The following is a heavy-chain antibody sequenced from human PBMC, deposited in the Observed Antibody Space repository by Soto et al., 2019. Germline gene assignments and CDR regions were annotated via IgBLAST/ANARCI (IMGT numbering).Heavy chain of an antibody. CDR2: IYHSGST. Sequence: SETLSLTCAVSGGSISSGGYSWSWIRQPPGKGLEWIGYIYHSGSTYYNPSLKSRVTISVDRSKNQFSLKLSSVTAADTAVYYCARGSPFDYWGQGTLVTVSS. J-gene: IGHJ4*02. CDR3: ARGSPFDY. CDR1: GGSISSGGYS. V-gene: IGHV4-30-2*01.